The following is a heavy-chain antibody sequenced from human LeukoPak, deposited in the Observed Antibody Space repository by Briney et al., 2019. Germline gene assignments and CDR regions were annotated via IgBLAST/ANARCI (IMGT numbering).Heavy chain of an antibody. CDR1: GDSISGNY. V-gene: IGHV4-59*01. CDR3: ARGRSGGDWFDP. D-gene: IGHD3-10*01. Sequence: SETLSLTCTVSGDSISGNYWTWIRQPPGKGLEWIGYIHDTGSTKYNPSLKSRVTISVDTSRNHLSLKLTSVTAADTAVYYCARGRSGGDWFDPWGQGTLVTVSS. J-gene: IGHJ5*02. CDR2: IHDTGST.